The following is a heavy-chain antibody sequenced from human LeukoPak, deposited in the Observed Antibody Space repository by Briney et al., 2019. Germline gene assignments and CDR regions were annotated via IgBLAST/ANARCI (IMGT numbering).Heavy chain of an antibody. CDR2: IKQDGSEK. CDR1: GFTFSSYW. D-gene: IGHD3-22*01. V-gene: IGHV3-7*03. J-gene: IGHJ3*02. CDR3: ARDRPGPYYYDSSGDAFDI. Sequence: GGSLRLSCAASGFTFSSYWKSWVRQAPGKGLEWVANIKQDGSEKYYVDSVKGRFTISRDNAKNSLYLQMNSLRAEDTAVYYCARDRPGPYYYDSSGDAFDIWGQGTMVTVSS.